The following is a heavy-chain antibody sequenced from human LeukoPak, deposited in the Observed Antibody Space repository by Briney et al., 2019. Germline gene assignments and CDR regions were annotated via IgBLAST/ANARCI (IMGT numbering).Heavy chain of an antibody. CDR1: GYTFTSYG. D-gene: IGHD3-22*01. J-gene: IGHJ5*02. Sequence: ASVKVSCKASGYTFTSYGISWVRQAPGQGLEWMGWISAYNGNTNYAQKLQGRVTMTTDTSTSTAYMELRSLRSDDTAVYYCARGGITMIVEDWFDPWGQGTLVTVSS. V-gene: IGHV1-18*01. CDR2: ISAYNGNT. CDR3: ARGGITMIVEDWFDP.